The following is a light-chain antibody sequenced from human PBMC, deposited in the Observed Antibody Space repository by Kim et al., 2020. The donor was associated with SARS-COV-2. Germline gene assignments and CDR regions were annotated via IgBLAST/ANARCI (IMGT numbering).Light chain of an antibody. Sequence: QLVLTQSPSASASLGASVKLTCTLSSGHSNYAIAWHQQQPEKGPRYLMKLNSDGSHTKGDGIPDRFSGSSSGAERYLTISSLQSGDEADYYCQTWGTGFRVFGGGTKLTVL. CDR1: SGHSNYA. J-gene: IGLJ3*02. CDR2: LNSDGSH. CDR3: QTWGTGFRV. V-gene: IGLV4-69*01.